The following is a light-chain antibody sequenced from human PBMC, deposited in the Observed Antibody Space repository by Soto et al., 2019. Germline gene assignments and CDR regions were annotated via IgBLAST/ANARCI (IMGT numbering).Light chain of an antibody. CDR1: HSVISY. CDR3: QQYDSWPRT. J-gene: IGKJ1*01. CDR2: AAS. V-gene: IGKV3-15*01. Sequence: EIVMTESPATVSVSPGERARLSCISCHSVISYFACYQQKPGHPPRLLIYAASTRATGIPARFSGSGSGTEFTLAISSLQSEDFALYYCQQYDSWPRTFGQGTKVDI.